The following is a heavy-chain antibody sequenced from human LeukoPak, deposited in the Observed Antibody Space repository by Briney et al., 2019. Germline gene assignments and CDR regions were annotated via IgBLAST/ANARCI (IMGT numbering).Heavy chain of an antibody. CDR1: GFSVSRNY. Sequence: PGGSLRLSCAASGFSVSRNYMTSVRQAPGKGLQWVSVIYSVSDTFYADSVKGRFTISRDNSKNTVSLQMNSLRADDTAVYYCARWGYDSSGSYWDNWGQGTLVTVSS. V-gene: IGHV3-53*01. CDR3: ARWGYDSSGSYWDN. J-gene: IGHJ4*02. CDR2: IYSVSDT. D-gene: IGHD3-22*01.